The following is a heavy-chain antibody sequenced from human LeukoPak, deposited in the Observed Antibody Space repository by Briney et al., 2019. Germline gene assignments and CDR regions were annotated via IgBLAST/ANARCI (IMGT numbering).Heavy chain of an antibody. D-gene: IGHD5-18*01. CDR1: GYTFTTYD. CDR2: MNPNSGNT. Sequence: ASVKVSCKASGYTFTTYDINWVRQATGQGLEWMGWMNPNSGNTGYAQKFQGRVTMTRNTSISTAFMELSGLSSEDTAVYFCARRNTAMVAGLDYWGQGSLVTVSS. CDR3: ARRNTAMVAGLDY. J-gene: IGHJ4*02. V-gene: IGHV1-8*01.